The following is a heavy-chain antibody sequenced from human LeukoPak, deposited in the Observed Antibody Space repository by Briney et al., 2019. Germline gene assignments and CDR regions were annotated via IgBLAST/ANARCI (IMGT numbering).Heavy chain of an antibody. J-gene: IGHJ3*02. CDR2: INTDGSST. CDR3: ARVADLYYYDSSGYSYDAFDI. V-gene: IGHV3-74*01. CDR1: GFTFSSYW. Sequence: GGSLRLSCAASGFTFSSYWMHWVRQAPGKGLVWVSRINTDGSSTSYADSVKGRFTISRDNAKNTLYLQMNSLRAEDTAVYYCARVADLYYYDSSGYSYDAFDIWGQGTMVTVSS. D-gene: IGHD3-22*01.